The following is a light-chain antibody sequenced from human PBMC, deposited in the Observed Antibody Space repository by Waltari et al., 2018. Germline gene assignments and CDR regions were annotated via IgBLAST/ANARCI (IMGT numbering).Light chain of an antibody. CDR2: SNN. J-gene: IGLJ1*01. CDR1: SSDIGTYA. V-gene: IGLV1-44*01. CDR3: AAWDDSLNGPV. Sequence: QSVVTQPPSASGTPGQRVTMSCSGSSSDIGTYAVTWYQQLPGTAPKLLIYSNNRRASGVPDRFSGSKAGTSASLAISGRQAEYEADYYCAAWDDSLNGPVFGTGTKVTVL.